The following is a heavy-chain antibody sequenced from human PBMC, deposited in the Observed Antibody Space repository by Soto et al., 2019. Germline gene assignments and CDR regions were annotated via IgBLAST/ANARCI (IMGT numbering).Heavy chain of an antibody. CDR2: IYYSGST. V-gene: IGHV4-59*01. Sequence: PSATLSLTCTVSGGSISSYYWSWIRQPPGKGLEWIGYIYYSGSTNYNPSLKSRVTISVDTSKNQFSLKLSSVTAADTAVYYCARAEDGYNPIDYWGQGTLVTVSS. CDR3: ARAEDGYNPIDY. CDR1: GGSISSYY. J-gene: IGHJ4*02. D-gene: IGHD5-12*01.